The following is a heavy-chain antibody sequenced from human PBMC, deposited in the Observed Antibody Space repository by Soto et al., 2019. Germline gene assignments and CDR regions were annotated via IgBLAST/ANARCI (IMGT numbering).Heavy chain of an antibody. CDR2: ISSSSTI. D-gene: IGHD3-9*01. CDR1: GFTFSSYS. J-gene: IGHJ4*02. V-gene: IGHV3-48*01. CDR3: ARGPIPSYYDILTGPEDY. Sequence: PGGSLRLSCAASGFTFSSYSMNWVRQAPGKGLEWVSYISSSSTIYYADSVKGRFTISRDNAKNSLYLQMNSLRAEDTAVYYCARGPIPSYYDILTGPEDYWGQGTLVTVSS.